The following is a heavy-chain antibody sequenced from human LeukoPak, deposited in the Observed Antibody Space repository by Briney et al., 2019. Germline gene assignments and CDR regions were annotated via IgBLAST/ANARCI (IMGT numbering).Heavy chain of an antibody. CDR1: GFSFNNYA. J-gene: IGHJ4*02. CDR2: IIGSSGST. D-gene: IGHD5-12*01. CDR3: AKGAYDYIEIAYFDY. V-gene: IGHV3-23*01. Sequence: GGSLRLSCVASGFSFNNYAMNWVRQAPGKGLEWVSLIIGSSGSTFYADSVKGRFSIARDKSKNTLYLQMNSMRAEDTAVYYCAKGAYDYIEIAYFDYWGQGSLVTVSS.